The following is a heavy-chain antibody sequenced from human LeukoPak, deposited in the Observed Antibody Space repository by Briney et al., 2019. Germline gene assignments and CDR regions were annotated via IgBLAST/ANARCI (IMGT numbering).Heavy chain of an antibody. Sequence: GGSLRLSCAASGFTFSSYGLSWVRQAPGKGLEWVSSISGSGGDTYYADSVKGRLTISRDNSKNTLFLQMKSLRAEDTAVYYCAKDERSGGNAGRSEYWGQGTLVTVSS. CDR2: ISGSGGDT. D-gene: IGHD4-23*01. V-gene: IGHV3-23*01. CDR1: GFTFSSYG. J-gene: IGHJ4*02. CDR3: AKDERSGGNAGRSEY.